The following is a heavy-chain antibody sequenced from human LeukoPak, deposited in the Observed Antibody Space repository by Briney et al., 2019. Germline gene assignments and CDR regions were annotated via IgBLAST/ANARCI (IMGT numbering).Heavy chain of an antibody. D-gene: IGHD3-22*01. V-gene: IGHV3-30*02. CDR1: GFTFSSYG. CDR3: VKDVRFSDSSGYYSS. J-gene: IGHJ4*02. Sequence: GGSLRLSCAASGFTFSSYGMHWVRQAPGKGLEWVAFTRYDGGNEKYADSVEGRFTISRDNSKNTLYLQMNNLRPEDTAVYYCVKDVRFSDSSGYYSSWGQGTLVTVSS. CDR2: TRYDGGNE.